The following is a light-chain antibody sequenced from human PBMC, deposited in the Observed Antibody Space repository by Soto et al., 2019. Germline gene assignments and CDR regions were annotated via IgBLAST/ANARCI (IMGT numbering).Light chain of an antibody. CDR2: GAS. V-gene: IGKV3-15*01. J-gene: IGKJ3*01. CDR1: QTVSSN. Sequence: EIVMTQSPATLSVSPGERATLSCRASQTVSSNLAWYQQKPGQAPRLLFYGASTRATGIPARFSGSGSGTEFTLTISSLQSEDFAVYYCQQYNNWPPGATFGPGTKVDIK. CDR3: QQYNNWPPGAT.